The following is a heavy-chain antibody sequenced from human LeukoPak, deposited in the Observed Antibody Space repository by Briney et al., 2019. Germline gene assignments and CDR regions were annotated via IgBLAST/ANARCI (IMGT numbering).Heavy chain of an antibody. D-gene: IGHD1-26*01. CDR3: ARDATAGAPRY. CDR1: GFTFGGYW. Sequence: PGGSLRLSCAASGFTFGGYWMHWVRQAPGKGLVWVSRINSDGGRTIYADSVKGRFTVSRDNAKNTLYLQMNSLRAEDTAVYYCARDATAGAPRYWGQGTLVTVSS. J-gene: IGHJ4*02. V-gene: IGHV3-74*01. CDR2: INSDGGRT.